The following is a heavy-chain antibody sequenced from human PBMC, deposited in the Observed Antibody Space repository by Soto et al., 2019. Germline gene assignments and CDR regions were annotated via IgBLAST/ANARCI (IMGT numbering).Heavy chain of an antibody. Sequence: ASVKVSCKASGYTFTNSGISWVRQAPGQGLEWMGGIIPIFGTADYAQKFQGRVTITADESTSTAYMELSSLKYEDTAVYYCAKDNHFTMVRGVIIQYYYYGMDVWGQGTTVTVSS. CDR1: GYTFTNSG. V-gene: IGHV1-69*13. D-gene: IGHD3-10*01. J-gene: IGHJ6*02. CDR2: IIPIFGTA. CDR3: AKDNHFTMVRGVIIQYYYYGMDV.